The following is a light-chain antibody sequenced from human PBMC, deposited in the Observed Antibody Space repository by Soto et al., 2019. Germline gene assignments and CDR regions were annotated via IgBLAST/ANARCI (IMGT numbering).Light chain of an antibody. CDR2: AAS. CDR3: QQSYSTHTWT. CDR1: QSISRY. Sequence: DIHMTQSPSSLSASVGDMVTITCRGSQSISRYLNSYQQKPVKAPKLLIYAASSLQSGVPSRFRGSGSGTEFTLTISSLKTEDFATYFCQQSYSTHTWTFGHGTKVDI. J-gene: IGKJ1*01. V-gene: IGKV1-39*01.